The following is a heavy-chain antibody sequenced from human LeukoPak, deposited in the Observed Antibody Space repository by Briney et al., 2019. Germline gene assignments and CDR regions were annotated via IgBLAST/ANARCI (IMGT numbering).Heavy chain of an antibody. CDR3: AREMATIVNQFGY. CDR2: ISPYNGNT. D-gene: IGHD5-24*01. CDR1: GYTFTGYY. J-gene: IGHJ4*02. V-gene: IGHV1-18*04. Sequence: GASVKVSCKASGYTFTGYYMHWVRQAPGQGLEWMGWISPYNGNTNYAQKLQGRVTMTTDTSTSTAYMELRSLRSDDTAVYYCAREMATIVNQFGYWGQGTLVTVSS.